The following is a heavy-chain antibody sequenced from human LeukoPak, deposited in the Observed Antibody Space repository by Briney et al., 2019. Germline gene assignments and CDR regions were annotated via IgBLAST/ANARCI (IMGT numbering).Heavy chain of an antibody. CDR3: ARDNDYGDRYYYYYYMDV. J-gene: IGHJ6*03. D-gene: IGHD4-17*01. CDR1: GFTFSSYW. V-gene: IGHV3-7*01. CDR2: IKQDGSEK. Sequence: GGSLRLSCAASGFTFSSYWMSWVRQAPGKGLEWVANIKQDGSEKYYVDSVKGRFTISRDNAKNSLYLQMNSLRAEDTAVYYCARDNDYGDRYYYYYYMDVWGKGTTVTVSS.